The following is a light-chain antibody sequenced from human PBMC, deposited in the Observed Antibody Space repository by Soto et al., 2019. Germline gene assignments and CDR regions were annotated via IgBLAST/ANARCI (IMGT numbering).Light chain of an antibody. CDR1: QSISSW. CDR2: DAS. J-gene: IGKJ1*01. Sequence: DIQMTQSPSTLSASVGDRVTITCRASQSISSWLAWYQQKPGKAPKLLIYDASSLESGVPSRFSGSGSGTDFTLPISSLQPDDFATYYCQQYKCYAWTSGQGTKVKIK. V-gene: IGKV1-5*01. CDR3: QQYKCYAWT.